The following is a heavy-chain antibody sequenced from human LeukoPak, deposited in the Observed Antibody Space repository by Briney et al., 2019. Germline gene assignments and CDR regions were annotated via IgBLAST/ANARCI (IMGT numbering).Heavy chain of an antibody. Sequence: PGGSLRLSCAASGFTFSSYEMNWVRQAPGKGLEWVSYISSSGSTIYYADSVKGRFTISRDNAKNSLYLQMNSLRAEDTAVYYCASLTYYYDSSGYSYFDYRGQGTLVTVSS. CDR1: GFTFSSYE. CDR2: ISSSGSTI. CDR3: ASLTYYYDSSGYSYFDY. V-gene: IGHV3-48*03. D-gene: IGHD3-22*01. J-gene: IGHJ4*02.